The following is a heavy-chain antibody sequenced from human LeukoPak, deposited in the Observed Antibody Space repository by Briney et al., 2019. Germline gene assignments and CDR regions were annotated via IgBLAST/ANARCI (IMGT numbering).Heavy chain of an antibody. CDR3: ARHVGSGSYFDY. J-gene: IGHJ4*02. Sequence: SETLSLTCTVSGGSTSSSTYYWGWIRQPPGKGLEWIGSGYYSGSTYYNPSLKSRFTISVDTSQTQFSLKLSSVTAADTAVYYCARHVGSGSYFDYWGQGTLVTVSS. D-gene: IGHD1-26*01. V-gene: IGHV4-39*01. CDR2: GYYSGST. CDR1: GGSTSSSTYY.